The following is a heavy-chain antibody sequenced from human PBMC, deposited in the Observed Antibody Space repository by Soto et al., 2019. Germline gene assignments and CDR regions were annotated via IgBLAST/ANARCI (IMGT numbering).Heavy chain of an antibody. Sequence: SETLSLTCSVSGGSISSYYWSWIRQPPGKGLEWIAYIYYSGSTSYNPSLKSRVSISLDTSRNQFSLKLSSVTAADTAVYYCARTYDGSGPNSGGYGFDIWGQGTMVTVSS. CDR2: IYYSGST. CDR3: ARTYDGSGPNSGGYGFDI. V-gene: IGHV4-59*01. J-gene: IGHJ3*02. D-gene: IGHD3-22*01. CDR1: GGSISSYY.